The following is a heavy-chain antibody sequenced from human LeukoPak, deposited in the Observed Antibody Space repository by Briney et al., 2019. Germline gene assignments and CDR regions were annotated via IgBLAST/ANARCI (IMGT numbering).Heavy chain of an antibody. CDR3: APYSSMGRQH. D-gene: IGHD6-13*01. J-gene: IGHJ1*01. CDR1: GFTFSSYW. CDR2: IKQDGSEK. Sequence: PGGSLRLSCAASGFTFSSYWMSWVRQAPGKGLEWVANIKQDGSEKYYVDSVRGRFTISRDNAKNSLYLQMNSLRAEDTALYYCAPYSSMGRQHWGQGTLVTVSS. V-gene: IGHV3-7*01.